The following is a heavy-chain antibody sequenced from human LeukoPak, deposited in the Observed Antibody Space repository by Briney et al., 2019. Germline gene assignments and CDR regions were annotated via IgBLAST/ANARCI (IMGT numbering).Heavy chain of an antibody. V-gene: IGHV1-18*01. CDR2: ISAYNGNT. Sequence: GASVKVSCKASGYTFTSYGISWVRQAPGQGLEWMGWISAYNGNTNYAQKLQGRVTMTTDTSTSTAYMELRSLRSDDTAVYYCARVDSGSYYYYYYKDVWGKGTTVTVSS. CDR1: GYTFTSYG. CDR3: ARVDSGSYYYYYYKDV. J-gene: IGHJ6*03. D-gene: IGHD1-26*01.